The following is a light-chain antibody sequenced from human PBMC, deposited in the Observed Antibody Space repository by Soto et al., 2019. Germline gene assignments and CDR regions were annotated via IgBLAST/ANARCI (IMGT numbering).Light chain of an antibody. V-gene: IGKV1-5*01. CDR2: DAS. CDR1: QSISSW. Sequence: GDRVTITCRASQSISSWLAWYQQKPGKAPKLPIYDASSLGSGVPSRFSGSGSGTEFTLTISSLQPDDFATYYCQQYNSYPWTFGQGTKVDIK. J-gene: IGKJ1*01. CDR3: QQYNSYPWT.